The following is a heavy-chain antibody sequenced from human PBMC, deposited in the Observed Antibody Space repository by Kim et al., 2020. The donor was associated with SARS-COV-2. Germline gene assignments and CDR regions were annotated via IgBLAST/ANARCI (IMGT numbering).Heavy chain of an antibody. Sequence: SFKVSCKASGSYFSTCSIRVWGQVAGQGLEWMGLISGYNYEKIYAQKFQGRVTMTIDRSATTVYMELRSLTSDDTAVYYCARDPPTAVEIMAPIIVDVPYGMDVWGQGTTVTVSS. CDR3: ARDPPTAVEIMAPIIVDVPYGMDV. J-gene: IGHJ6*02. CDR1: GSYFSTCS. V-gene: IGHV1-18*04. D-gene: IGHD5-12*01. CDR2: ISGYNYEK.